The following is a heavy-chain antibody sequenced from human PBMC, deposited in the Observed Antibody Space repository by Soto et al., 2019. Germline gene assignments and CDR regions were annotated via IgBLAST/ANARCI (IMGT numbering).Heavy chain of an antibody. D-gene: IGHD3-3*01. Sequence: PGGSLRLSCAASGFTFSSYAMSWVRQAPGKGLEWVSAISGSGGSTYYADSVKGRFTISRDNSKNTLYLQMNSLRAEDTAVYYCAKYLRFLEWLLTLFDYWGQGTLVTVSS. J-gene: IGHJ4*02. V-gene: IGHV3-23*01. CDR2: ISGSGGST. CDR1: GFTFSSYA. CDR3: AKYLRFLEWLLTLFDY.